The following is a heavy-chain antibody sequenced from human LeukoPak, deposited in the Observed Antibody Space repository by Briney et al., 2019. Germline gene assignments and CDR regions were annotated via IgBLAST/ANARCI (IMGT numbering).Heavy chain of an antibody. CDR3: ARGYYYYYMDV. V-gene: IGHV4-34*01. Sequence: SETLSLTCAVYGGSFSGYYWSWIRQPPGKGLEWIGEINHSGSTNYNPSLKSRVTISVDTSKNQFSLKLSSVTAADTAVYYCARGYYYYYMDVWGKGTTVTVSS. J-gene: IGHJ6*03. CDR1: GGSFSGYY. CDR2: INHSGST.